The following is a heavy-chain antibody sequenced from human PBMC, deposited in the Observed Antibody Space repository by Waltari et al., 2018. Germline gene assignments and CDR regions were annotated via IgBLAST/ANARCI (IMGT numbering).Heavy chain of an antibody. V-gene: IGHV4-61*02. CDR1: GGSISSGSYY. CDR3: ARLRGGAFDI. Sequence: QVQLQESGPGLVKPSQTLSLTCTVSGGSISSGSYYWSWIRQPAGKGLEWIGRSYTRGSTNYNPSLKSRVTISVDTSKNQFSLKLSSVTAADTAVYYCARLRGGAFDIWGQGTMVTVSS. CDR2: SYTRGST. J-gene: IGHJ3*02. D-gene: IGHD3-10*01.